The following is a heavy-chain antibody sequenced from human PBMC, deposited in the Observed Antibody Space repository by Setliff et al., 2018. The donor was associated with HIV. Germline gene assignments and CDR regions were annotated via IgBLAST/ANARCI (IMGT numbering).Heavy chain of an antibody. Sequence: SETLSLTCTVSGGSISGDFWTWIRQPAGEGLEWIGRTHASGTTQCEPSLRNRCSMSIDTSKNQFSLKLSSVTAADTAVYYCARQTATGTSATFDSWGQGSLVTVS. J-gene: IGHJ4*02. D-gene: IGHD2-21*02. CDR3: ARQTATGTSATFDS. CDR2: THASGTT. CDR1: GGSISGDF. V-gene: IGHV4-4*07.